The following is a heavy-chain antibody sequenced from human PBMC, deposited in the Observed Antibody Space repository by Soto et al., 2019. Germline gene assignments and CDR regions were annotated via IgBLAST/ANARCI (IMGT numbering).Heavy chain of an antibody. CDR2: IYYSGST. CDR1: GGSISSYY. V-gene: IGHV4-59*08. Sequence: QVQLQESGPGLVKPSETLSHTCTVSGGSISSYYWSWIRQPPGKGLEWIGYIYYSGSTNYNPSLKSRVTISVDTSKNQFSLKLSSVTAADTAVYYCARRWGAAVDYWGQGTLVTVSS. CDR3: ARRWGAAVDY. D-gene: IGHD1-26*01. J-gene: IGHJ4*02.